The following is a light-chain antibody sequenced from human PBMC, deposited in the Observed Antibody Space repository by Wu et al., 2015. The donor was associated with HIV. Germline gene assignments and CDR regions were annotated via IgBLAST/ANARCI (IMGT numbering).Light chain of an antibody. CDR1: QSVSDE. CDR3: QQFNNWPLT. V-gene: IGKV3-15*01. J-gene: IGKJ1*01. CDR2: SAS. Sequence: EIVMTQSPVTLSVSPGESATLSCRASQSVSDELAWYQQRPGQAPRLLIYSASSRATGIPARFRASGSGTDFTLTITSLQSEDFAIYYCQQFNNWPLTFGQGTTVEIK.